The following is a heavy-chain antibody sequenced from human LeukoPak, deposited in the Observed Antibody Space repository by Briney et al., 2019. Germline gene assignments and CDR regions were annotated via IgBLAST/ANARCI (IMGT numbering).Heavy chain of an antibody. CDR3: ARLFAGYSYGFYFEY. V-gene: IGHV5-51*01. CDR1: GYSFTSYW. CDR2: IYPGDSET. J-gene: IGHJ4*02. D-gene: IGHD5-18*01. Sequence: GESLKISCKGSGYSFTSYWIGWVRPMPGKGLEWIGIIYPGDSETRYSPSFQGQVTISADKSISTAYLQWSSLKASDTAMYYCARLFAGYSYGFYFEYWGQGTLVTVSS.